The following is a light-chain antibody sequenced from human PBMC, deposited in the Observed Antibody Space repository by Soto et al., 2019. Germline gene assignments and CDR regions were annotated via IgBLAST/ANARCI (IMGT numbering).Light chain of an antibody. CDR1: QSISSW. Sequence: QVSQLASDRSAPFAARVTITCRASQSISSWLAWYQQKPGKAPKLLIFDASSLESGTPSRFSGRRSGTQFTLTISGLQPDDFAPYHCQQDDNYQPLTFGGGTKVDIK. J-gene: IGKJ4*01. CDR3: QQDDNYQPLT. CDR2: DAS. V-gene: IGKV1-5*01.